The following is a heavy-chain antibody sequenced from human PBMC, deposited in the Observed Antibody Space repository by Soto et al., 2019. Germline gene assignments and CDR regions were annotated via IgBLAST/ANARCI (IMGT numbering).Heavy chain of an antibody. CDR2: IYYSGST. D-gene: IGHD3-10*01. J-gene: IGHJ4*02. CDR1: GGSISSNSYY. Sequence: SETLSLTCTVSGGSISSNSYYWSWIRQPPGKGLEWIGYIYYSGSTNYNPSLKSRVTISVDTSKNQFSLKLSSVTAADTAVYYCASRNYYGSGSYHYYFDYWGQGTLVTVSS. V-gene: IGHV4-61*05. CDR3: ASRNYYGSGSYHYYFDY.